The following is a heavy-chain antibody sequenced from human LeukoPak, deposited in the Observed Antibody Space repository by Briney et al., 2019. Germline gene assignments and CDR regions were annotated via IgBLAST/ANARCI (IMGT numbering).Heavy chain of an antibody. Sequence: GGSLGLSCAASGFTFSSYSMNWVRQAPGKGLEWVSSISSSSSYIYYADSVKGRFTISRDNAKNSLYLQMNSLRAEDTAVYYCARANPGSGDAFDIWGQGTMVTVSS. J-gene: IGHJ3*02. CDR1: GFTFSSYS. CDR2: ISSSSSYI. CDR3: ARANPGSGDAFDI. V-gene: IGHV3-21*01. D-gene: IGHD2-15*01.